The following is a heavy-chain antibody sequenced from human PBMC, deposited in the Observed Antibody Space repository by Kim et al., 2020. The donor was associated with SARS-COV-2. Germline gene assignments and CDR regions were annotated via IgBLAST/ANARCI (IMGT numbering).Heavy chain of an antibody. CDR3: ARRGRITAAGYFDY. V-gene: IGHV4-39*01. D-gene: IGHD6-13*01. Sequence: SETLSLTCTVSGGSISSSSYYWGWIRQPPGKGLEWIGSIYYSGSAYYNPSLKSRVTISVDTSKNQFSLKLSSVTAADTAVYYCARRGRITAAGYFDYWGQGTLVTVSS. CDR1: GGSISSSSYY. J-gene: IGHJ4*02. CDR2: IYYSGSA.